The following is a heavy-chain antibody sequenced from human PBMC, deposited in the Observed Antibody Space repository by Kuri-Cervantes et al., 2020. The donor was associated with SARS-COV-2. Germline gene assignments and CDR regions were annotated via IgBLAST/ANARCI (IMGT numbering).Heavy chain of an antibody. CDR3: ARARYSSSYLYNWFDP. CDR1: GGSISSYY. J-gene: IGHJ5*02. V-gene: IGHV4-4*07. D-gene: IGHD6-13*01. Sequence: GSLRLSCTVSGGSISSYYWSWIRQPAGKGLEWIGRIYTSGSTNYNPSLKSQVTMSVDTSKNQFSLKLSSVTAADTAVYYCARARYSSSYLYNWFDPWGQGALVTVSS. CDR2: IYTSGST.